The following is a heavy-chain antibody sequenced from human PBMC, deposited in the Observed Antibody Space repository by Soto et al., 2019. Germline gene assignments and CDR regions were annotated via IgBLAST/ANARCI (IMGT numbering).Heavy chain of an antibody. Sequence: QVQLVQSGAEVKKPGASVRISCRTSGYTFTRYAITWLRHAPGQRLEWMGWINGGNGDTKYSQKFQDRLSITRDTSATTVSLGLSSLTSEDTAIYYCARGPLSLYSADFRWGQGTLVTVSS. CDR1: GYTFTRYA. J-gene: IGHJ4*02. CDR2: INGGNGDT. D-gene: IGHD1-26*01. CDR3: ARGPLSLYSADFR. V-gene: IGHV1-3*01.